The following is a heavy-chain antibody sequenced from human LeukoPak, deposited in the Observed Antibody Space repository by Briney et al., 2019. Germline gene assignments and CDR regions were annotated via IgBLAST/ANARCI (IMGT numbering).Heavy chain of an antibody. D-gene: IGHD3-22*01. CDR1: GYSFTSYW. CDR3: ARHHSSAYYGY. V-gene: IGHV5-51*01. J-gene: IGHJ4*02. CDR2: IYPGDSDT. Sequence: GESLKISCMGSGYSFTSYWIGWVRQMPGKGLEWMGIIYPGDSDTRYSPSFQGQDTISADKSISTAYLQWSSLKASDTAMYYCARHHSSAYYGYWGQGTLVTVPS.